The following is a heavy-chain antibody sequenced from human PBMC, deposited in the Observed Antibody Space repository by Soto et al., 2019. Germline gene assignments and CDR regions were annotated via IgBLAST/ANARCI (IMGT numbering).Heavy chain of an antibody. CDR2: IYYSGST. V-gene: IGHV4-39*01. D-gene: IGHD2-15*01. Sequence: QLQLQESGPGLVKPSETLSLTCTVSGGSISSSSYYWGWIRQPPGKGLEWIGGIYYSGSTYYNPSLKRRVTISVDTSRNQFSLKLSSVTAADTAVYYCASGYCSGGSCYSRAYYGMDVWGQGTTVTVSS. CDR3: ASGYCSGGSCYSRAYYGMDV. J-gene: IGHJ6*02. CDR1: GGSISSSSYY.